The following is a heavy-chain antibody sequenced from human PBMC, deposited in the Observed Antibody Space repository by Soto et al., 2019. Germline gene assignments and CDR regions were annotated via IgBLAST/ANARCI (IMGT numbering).Heavy chain of an antibody. Sequence: GGSLRLSCAASGFTFSSYGMHWVRQAPGKGLEWVAVIWYDGSNKYYADSVKGRFTISRDNSKNSLYLQMNSLRAEDTAVYYCARDPHYGDYGLYGMDVWGQGTTVTVSS. CDR3: ARDPHYGDYGLYGMDV. D-gene: IGHD4-17*01. J-gene: IGHJ6*02. CDR1: GFTFSSYG. CDR2: IWYDGSNK. V-gene: IGHV3-33*01.